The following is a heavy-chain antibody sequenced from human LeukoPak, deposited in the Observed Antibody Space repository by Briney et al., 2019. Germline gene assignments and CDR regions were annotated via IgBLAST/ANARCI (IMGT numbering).Heavy chain of an antibody. Sequence: GGSLRLSCAASGFTFSSYAMSWVRQAPGKGLEWVSAISGSGGSTYYADSVKGRFTISRDNSKNTLYLRMNSLRAEDTAVYYCARAYSSSPSPDYWGQGTLVTVSS. CDR1: GFTFSSYA. V-gene: IGHV3-23*01. D-gene: IGHD6-13*01. J-gene: IGHJ4*02. CDR3: ARAYSSSPSPDY. CDR2: ISGSGGST.